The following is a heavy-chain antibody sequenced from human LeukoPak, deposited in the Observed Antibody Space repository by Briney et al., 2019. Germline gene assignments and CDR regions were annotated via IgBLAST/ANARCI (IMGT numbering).Heavy chain of an antibody. CDR1: GGSFSGYY. Sequence: SETLSLTCAVYGGSFSGYYWSWIRQPPGKGLEWIGEINHSGSTNYNPSLKSRVTISVDTSKNQFSLKLSSVTAADTAVYYCARGRVLLDRLFFDYWGQGTLVTVSS. J-gene: IGHJ4*02. V-gene: IGHV4-34*01. CDR2: INHSGST. CDR3: ARGRVLLDRLFFDY. D-gene: IGHD3-10*01.